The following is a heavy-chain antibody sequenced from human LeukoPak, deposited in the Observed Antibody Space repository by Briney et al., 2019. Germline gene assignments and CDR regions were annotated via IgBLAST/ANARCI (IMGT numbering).Heavy chain of an antibody. J-gene: IGHJ3*02. CDR2: ISSSSSTI. D-gene: IGHD3-9*01. V-gene: IGHV3-48*01. CDR1: GFTFSSYS. Sequence: GGSLRLSCAASGFTFSSYSMNWVRQAPGKGLEWVSYISSSSSTIYYADSVKGRFTISRDNAKNSLYLQMNSLRAEDTAVYYCVILYYDILTGYPNAFDIWGQGTMVTV. CDR3: VILYYDILTGYPNAFDI.